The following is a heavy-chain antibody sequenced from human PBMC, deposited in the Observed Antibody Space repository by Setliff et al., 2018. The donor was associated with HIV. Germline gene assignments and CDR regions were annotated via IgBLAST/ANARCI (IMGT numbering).Heavy chain of an antibody. Sequence: QAGGSLRLSCAASGFTVSSNYMSWVRQAPGKGLEWVSVIYSGGSTYYADSVKGRFTISRDNSKNTLYLQMNSLRAEDTAVYYCARDGGYDSVGYKPPADYWGQGTLVTVSS. D-gene: IGHD3-22*01. CDR2: IYSGGST. CDR1: GFTVSSNY. V-gene: IGHV3-53*01. J-gene: IGHJ4*02. CDR3: ARDGGYDSVGYKPPADY.